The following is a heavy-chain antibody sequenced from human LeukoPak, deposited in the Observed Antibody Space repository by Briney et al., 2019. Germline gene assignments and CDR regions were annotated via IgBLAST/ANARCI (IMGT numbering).Heavy chain of an antibody. D-gene: IGHD3-10*01. Sequence: ASVKVSCKASGYTFTGYYMHWVRQAPGQGLEWMGWINPNSGGTNYAQKLQGWVTMTRDTSISTAYMELSRLRSDDTAVYYCARDYGSGSSYFDCWGQGTLVTVSS. J-gene: IGHJ4*02. V-gene: IGHV1-2*04. CDR1: GYTFTGYY. CDR2: INPNSGGT. CDR3: ARDYGSGSSYFDC.